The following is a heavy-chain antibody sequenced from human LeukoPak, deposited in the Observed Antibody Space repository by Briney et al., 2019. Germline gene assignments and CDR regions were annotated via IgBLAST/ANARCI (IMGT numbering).Heavy chain of an antibody. CDR3: AKGRTGSSAKFTFDC. Sequence: GGSLRLSCAASGLTVSSNCMSWVRQAPGKGLEWVSFIYSGGNTYYADSVKGRFTISRDNSKNTLYLQMNSLRAEDTAIYYCAKGRTGSSAKFTFDCWGQGTLVTASS. J-gene: IGHJ4*02. CDR1: GLTVSSNC. CDR2: IYSGGNT. D-gene: IGHD1-26*01. V-gene: IGHV3-53*01.